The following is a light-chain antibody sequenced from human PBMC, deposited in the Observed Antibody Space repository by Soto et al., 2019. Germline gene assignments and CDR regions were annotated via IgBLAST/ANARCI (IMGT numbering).Light chain of an antibody. CDR1: QSVSSN. CDR3: QQFSSWPPYS. J-gene: IGKJ2*03. CDR2: DAS. V-gene: IGKV3-15*01. Sequence: EIVMTQSPATLSVSPGDSATLSCTASQSVSSNLAWYQQKPGQAPRLLIYDASTRATGIPARFSGSGSGTEFTLTLSSLQSEDFAVYYCQQFSSWPPYSFGQGTKLEIK.